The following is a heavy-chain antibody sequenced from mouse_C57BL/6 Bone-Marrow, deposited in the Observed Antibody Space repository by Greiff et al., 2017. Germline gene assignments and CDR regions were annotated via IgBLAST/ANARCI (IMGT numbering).Heavy chain of an antibody. V-gene: IGHV14-4*01. CDR1: GFNIKDDY. J-gene: IGHJ2*01. CDR3: TAGGKYFDY. CDR2: IDPENGDT. Sequence: VQLQQSGAELVRPGASVKLSCTASGFNIKDDYMHWVKQRPEQGLEWIGWIDPENGDTEYASKFQGKATITADTSSNTAYLQLSSLTSEDTAVYYGTAGGKYFDYWGQGTTLTVSS.